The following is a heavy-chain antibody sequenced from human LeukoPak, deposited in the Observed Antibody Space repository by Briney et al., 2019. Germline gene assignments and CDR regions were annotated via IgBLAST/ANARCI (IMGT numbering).Heavy chain of an antibody. Sequence: SETLSLTCTVSGGSISSGSYYWSWIRQPAGKGLEWIGRIYTSGSTNYNPSLKSRVTISVDTSKNQFSLKLSSVTAADTAVYYCATEPYYYYYMDVWGKGTTVTVSS. CDR3: ATEPYYYYYMDV. CDR1: GGSISSGSYY. CDR2: IYTSGST. J-gene: IGHJ6*03. D-gene: IGHD1-14*01. V-gene: IGHV4-61*02.